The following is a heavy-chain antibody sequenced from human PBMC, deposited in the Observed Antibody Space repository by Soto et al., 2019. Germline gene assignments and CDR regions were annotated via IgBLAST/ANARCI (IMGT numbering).Heavy chain of an antibody. CDR1: GGSFSGYY. CDR2: INHSGST. CDR3: ARSARTYYYGSGSYRFDY. Sequence: LSLTCAVYGGSFSGYYWSWIRQPPGKGLEWIGEINHSGSTNYNPSLKSRVTISVDTSKNQFSLKLSSVTAADTAVYYCARSARTYYYGSGSYRFDYWGQGTLVTVSS. J-gene: IGHJ4*02. D-gene: IGHD3-10*01. V-gene: IGHV4-34*01.